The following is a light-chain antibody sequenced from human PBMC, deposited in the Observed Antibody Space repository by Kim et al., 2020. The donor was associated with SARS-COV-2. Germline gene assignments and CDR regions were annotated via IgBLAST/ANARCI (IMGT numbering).Light chain of an antibody. Sequence: ASVGDRVTITCRASQGISSALAWYQQKPGKAPKLLIYDASSLESGVPSRFSGSGSGTDFTLTISSLQPEDFATCYCQQFNSYPITFGQGTRLEIK. V-gene: IGKV1-13*02. CDR3: QQFNSYPIT. CDR2: DAS. CDR1: QGISSA. J-gene: IGKJ5*01.